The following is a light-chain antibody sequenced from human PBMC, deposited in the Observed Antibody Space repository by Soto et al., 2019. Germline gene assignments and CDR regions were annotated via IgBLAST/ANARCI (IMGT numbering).Light chain of an antibody. V-gene: IGLV2-11*01. CDR1: TSDVGGYNY. Sequence: QSALTQPRSVSASPGQSVTISCTGTTSDVGGYNYVSWYQQHPGQAPKLMIYDVSKRPSGVPDRFSGSKSGNTASLTISGLQAEDEADYFCATWDDSLNGFYVFGTGTKLTVL. J-gene: IGLJ1*01. CDR3: ATWDDSLNGFYV. CDR2: DVS.